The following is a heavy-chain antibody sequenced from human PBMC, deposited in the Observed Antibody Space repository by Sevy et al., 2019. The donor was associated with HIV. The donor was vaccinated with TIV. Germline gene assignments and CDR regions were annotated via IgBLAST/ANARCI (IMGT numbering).Heavy chain of an antibody. CDR3: ARESRSDWYLDS. CDR2: IWSDGNNK. J-gene: IGHJ4*02. V-gene: IGHV3-33*01. D-gene: IGHD6-19*01. CDR1: GFTFSDYG. Sequence: GGSLRLSCAASGFTFSDYGMHWVRQAPGKGLEWVAAIWSDGNNKYYKDSVKGRFTIFRDNSKNTQYLQMNSLRVDDTAMYFCARESRSDWYLDSWGQGTLVTVSS.